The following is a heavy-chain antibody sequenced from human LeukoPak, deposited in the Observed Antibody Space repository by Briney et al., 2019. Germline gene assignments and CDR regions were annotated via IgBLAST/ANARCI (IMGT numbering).Heavy chain of an antibody. J-gene: IGHJ6*03. V-gene: IGHV5-51*01. CDR3: ARHSRSSSSDLYYYYYYYMDV. CDR2: VYPGDSDT. D-gene: IGHD6-13*01. CDR1: GYSFTSYW. Sequence: PGESLKISCKGSGYSFTSYWIGWVRQMPGKGLEWMGIVYPGDSDTRYSPSFQGQVTISADKSISTAYLQWSSLKASDTAMYYCARHSRSSSSDLYYYYYYYMDVWGKGTTVTVSS.